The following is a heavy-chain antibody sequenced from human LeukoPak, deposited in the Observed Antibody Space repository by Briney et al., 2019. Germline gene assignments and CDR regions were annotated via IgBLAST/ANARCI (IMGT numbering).Heavy chain of an antibody. D-gene: IGHD3-16*01. V-gene: IGHV4-59*08. Sequence: SETLSLTCTVSGGSISSYYWSWIRQPPGKGLEWIGYIYYSGSTNYNPSLESRVTISVDTSKNQFSLKLSSVTAADTAVYYCARYNIATPAYDAFDIWGQGTMVTVSS. CDR2: IYYSGST. CDR3: ARYNIATPAYDAFDI. J-gene: IGHJ3*02. CDR1: GGSISSYY.